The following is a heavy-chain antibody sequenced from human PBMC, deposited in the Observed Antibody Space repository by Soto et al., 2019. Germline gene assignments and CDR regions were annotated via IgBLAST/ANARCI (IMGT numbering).Heavy chain of an antibody. CDR2: IDPDDSYA. V-gene: IGHV5-10-1*01. CDR1: GYSFTNYY. D-gene: IGHD5-12*01. Sequence: EVQLVQSGAEVKKPGESLRISCQGSGYSFTNYYINWVRQMPGKGLEWMGRIDPDDSYATYSPSFQGHVSISIDKSITTAYLQWSSLKASDTAVYYCARLVAIRGVLSRTQVRPDYYYYAMDVWGQGTTVTVSS. CDR3: ARLVAIRGVLSRTQVRPDYYYYAMDV. J-gene: IGHJ6*02.